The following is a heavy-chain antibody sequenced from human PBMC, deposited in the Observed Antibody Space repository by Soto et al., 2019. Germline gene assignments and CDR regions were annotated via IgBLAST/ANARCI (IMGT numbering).Heavy chain of an antibody. Sequence: PSETLSLTCAVYGGSFSGYYWSWIRQPPGKGLEWIGEINHSGSTNYNPSLKSRVTISVDTSKNQFSLKLSSVTAADTAVYYCARNSGWYYYWGQGTLVTVSS. J-gene: IGHJ4*02. CDR3: ARNSGWYYY. D-gene: IGHD6-19*01. CDR2: INHSGST. CDR1: GGSFSGYY. V-gene: IGHV4-34*01.